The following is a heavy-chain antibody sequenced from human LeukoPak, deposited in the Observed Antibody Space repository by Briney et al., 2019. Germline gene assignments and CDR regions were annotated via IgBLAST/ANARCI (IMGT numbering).Heavy chain of an antibody. CDR2: IYHTGST. CDR1: GGSVSDYY. Sequence: SETLSLTCTISGGSVSDYYWSWIRQSPGKGLEWIGYIYHTGSTSYSPSLKRRVTISADTSQNQFSLKLSSVTAADTAVYYCAKSNGYGLVDIWGQGTMVTVSS. J-gene: IGHJ3*02. V-gene: IGHV4-59*02. CDR3: AKSNGYGLVDI. D-gene: IGHD3-10*01.